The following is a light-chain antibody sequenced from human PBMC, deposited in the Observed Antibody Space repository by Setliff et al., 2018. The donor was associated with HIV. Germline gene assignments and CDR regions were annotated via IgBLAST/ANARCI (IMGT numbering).Light chain of an antibody. V-gene: IGLV2-18*02. J-gene: IGLJ1*01. CDR3: SSYTSGSTYV. CDR1: SSDIDTYNR. CDR2: EVI. Sequence: QSVLTQPPSVSGSPGQSVTVSCTGTSSDIDTYNRVSWYQQPPGTAPKLLIYEVINRPSGVPDRFSGSKSGNTASLTISGLQAEDEADYYCSSYTSGSTYVFGTGTKVTVL.